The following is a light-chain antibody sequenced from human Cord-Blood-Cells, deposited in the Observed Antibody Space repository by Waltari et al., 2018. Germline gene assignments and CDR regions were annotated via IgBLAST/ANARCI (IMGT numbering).Light chain of an antibody. V-gene: IGLV3-19*01. J-gene: IGLJ3*02. Sequence: SSELTQDHAVSVALGQTVRITCQGDRLRSYYASWYQQKPGQAPVLVIYGKNNRPSGIPDRFSGSSSGHTASLTITGAQAEDEADYYCNARDSSGNHLVFGGGTKLTVL. CDR2: GKN. CDR3: NARDSSGNHLV. CDR1: RLRSYY.